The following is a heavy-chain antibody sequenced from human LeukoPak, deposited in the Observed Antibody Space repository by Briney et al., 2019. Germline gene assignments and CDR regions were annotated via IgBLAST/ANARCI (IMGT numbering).Heavy chain of an antibody. CDR3: ARYITVGATYQHFDY. V-gene: IGHV1-2*06. CDR2: INPNSGGT. D-gene: IGHD1-26*01. CDR1: GYTFTGYY. Sequence: GASVKVSCKASGYTFTGYYMHWVRQAPGQGLEWMGRINPNSGGTNYAQKFQGRVTMTRDTSISTAHMEVSRLRSDDTAVYYCARYITVGATYQHFDYWGQGTLVTVSS. J-gene: IGHJ4*02.